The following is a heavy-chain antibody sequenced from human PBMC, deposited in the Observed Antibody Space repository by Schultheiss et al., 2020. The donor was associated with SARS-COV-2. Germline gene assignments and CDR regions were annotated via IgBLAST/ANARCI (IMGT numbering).Heavy chain of an antibody. D-gene: IGHD4-17*01. V-gene: IGHV3-11*04. CDR1: GFTFSDYY. J-gene: IGHJ3*02. CDR2: ISSSSSTI. Sequence: GGSLRLSCAASGFTFSDYYMSWIRQAPGKGLEWVSYISSSSSTIYYADSVKGRFTISRDNAKNSLYLQMNSLRAEDTAVYYCARARLRSSDAFDIWGQGTMVTVSS. CDR3: ARARLRSSDAFDI.